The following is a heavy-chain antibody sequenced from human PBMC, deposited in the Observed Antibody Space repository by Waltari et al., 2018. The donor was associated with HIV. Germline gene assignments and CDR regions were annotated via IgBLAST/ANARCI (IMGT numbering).Heavy chain of an antibody. V-gene: IGHV4-34*02. Sequence: QVQLKQWGAGLLKPSETLSVTCAVSGGSLGTYYWNWVRHSPGKGLEWIGEINPSGGTTYKPSLRSRVTISSDWSKNLFSLKLTSVTATDTAVYYCAGILHRASYSMDVWGQGTTVIVS. CDR1: GGSLGTYY. J-gene: IGHJ6*02. D-gene: IGHD4-4*01. CDR2: INPSGGT. CDR3: AGILHRASYSMDV.